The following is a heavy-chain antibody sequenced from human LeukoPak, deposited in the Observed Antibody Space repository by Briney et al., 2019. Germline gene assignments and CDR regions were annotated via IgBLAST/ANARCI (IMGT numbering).Heavy chain of an antibody. Sequence: PSETLSLTCTVSGGSISSYYWSWIRQPPGKGLEWIGYIYYSGSTNYNPSLKSRVTISVDTSKNQFSLKLSSVTAADTAVYYCAREVPAATFDYWGQGTLVTVSS. CDR3: AREVPAATFDY. J-gene: IGHJ4*02. D-gene: IGHD2-2*01. V-gene: IGHV4-59*01. CDR2: IYYSGST. CDR1: GGSISSYY.